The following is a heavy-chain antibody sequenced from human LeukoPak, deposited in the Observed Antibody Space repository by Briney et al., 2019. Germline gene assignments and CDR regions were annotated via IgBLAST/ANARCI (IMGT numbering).Heavy chain of an antibody. CDR3: ARKYYYDSSGYSLVGAFDI. Sequence: PGGSLRLSCAASGFTFSSYAMHWVRQAPGKGLEWVAVISYDGSNKYYADSVKGRFTISRDNSMNTLYLQMNSLRAEDTAVYYCARKYYYDSSGYSLVGAFDIWGQGTMVTVSS. J-gene: IGHJ3*02. CDR2: ISYDGSNK. D-gene: IGHD3-22*01. V-gene: IGHV3-30-3*01. CDR1: GFTFSSYA.